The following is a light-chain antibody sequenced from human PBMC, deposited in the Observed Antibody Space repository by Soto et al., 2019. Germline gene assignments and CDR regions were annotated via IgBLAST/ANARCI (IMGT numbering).Light chain of an antibody. CDR3: CSYAGSSTLV. V-gene: IGLV2-23*01. CDR1: SSDVGSYNL. J-gene: IGLJ2*01. CDR2: EGS. Sequence: QSARTQPASVSGSPGQSITISCTGTSSDVGSYNLVSWYQQHPGKAPKLMIYEGSKRPSGVSNRFSGSKSGNTASLTISGLQAEDESDYYCCSYAGSSTLVFGGGTKLTFL.